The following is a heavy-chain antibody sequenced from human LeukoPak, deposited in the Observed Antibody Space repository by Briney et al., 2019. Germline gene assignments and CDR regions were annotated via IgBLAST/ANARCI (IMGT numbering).Heavy chain of an antibody. J-gene: IGHJ4*02. CDR3: ARMGSYYGSGSSGLETN. CDR2: MNPNSGNT. CDR1: GYTFTSYD. V-gene: IGHV1-8*01. Sequence: ASVKVSCKASGYTFTSYDINWVRQATGQGLEWMGWMNPNSGNTGYAQKFQGRVTMTRDTSISTAYMELSRLRSDDTAVYYCARMGSYYGSGSSGLETNWGQGTLVTVSS. D-gene: IGHD3-10*01.